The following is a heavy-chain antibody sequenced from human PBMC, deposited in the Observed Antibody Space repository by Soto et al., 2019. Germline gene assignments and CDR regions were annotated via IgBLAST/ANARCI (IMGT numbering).Heavy chain of an antibody. CDR3: AKDPDTGLVWASGSCSFDP. V-gene: IGHV3-23*01. CDR1: GFTFSRYA. D-gene: IGHD2-15*01. Sequence: GGSLRLSCAASGFTFSRYAMSWVRQAPGKGLEWVSAISASGGRTYYAVSVTGRFTISRDNSKNTLYLQMNSLTGEDTAVYYCAKDPDTGLVWASGSCSFDPWGQGTLVTVSS. CDR2: ISASGGRT. J-gene: IGHJ5*02.